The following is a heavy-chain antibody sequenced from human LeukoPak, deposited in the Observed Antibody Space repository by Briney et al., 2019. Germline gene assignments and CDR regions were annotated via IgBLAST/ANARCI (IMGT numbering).Heavy chain of an antibody. D-gene: IGHD2-2*02. CDR2: IFPGDSDT. V-gene: IGHV5-51*01. CDR3: AIGGDSSTSCYRCFDY. J-gene: IGHJ4*02. Sequence: VESLKIYCKGSGYRFTSYWIGWVREMPGKGLEWMGIIFPGDSDTIYTPSFQAQVTISADNSITTPYLQWSSLRASHTAMYYCAIGGDSSTSCYRCFDYWGQGTLVTVYS. CDR1: GYRFTSYW.